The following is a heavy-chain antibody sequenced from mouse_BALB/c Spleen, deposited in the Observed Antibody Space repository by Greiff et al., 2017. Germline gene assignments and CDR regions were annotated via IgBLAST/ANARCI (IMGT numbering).Heavy chain of an antibody. V-gene: IGHV1S137*01. CDR3: ARGPSFAY. Sequence: VQLQQSGAELVRPGVSVKISCKGSGYTFTDYAMHWVKQSHAKSLEWIGVISTYYGDASYNQKFKGKATMTVDKSSSTAYMELARLTSEDSAIYYCARGPSFAYWGQGTLVTVSA. CDR2: ISTYYGDA. CDR1: GYTFTDYA. J-gene: IGHJ3*01.